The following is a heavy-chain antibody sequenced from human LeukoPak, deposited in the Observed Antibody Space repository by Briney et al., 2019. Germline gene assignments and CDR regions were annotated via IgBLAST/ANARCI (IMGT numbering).Heavy chain of an antibody. CDR3: ARATYYYDSSGYYYPYYFDY. CDR1: GGSISSGGYS. CDR2: IYHSGST. V-gene: IGHV4-30-2*01. J-gene: IGHJ4*02. Sequence: SETLSLTCAVSGGSISSGGYSWSWIRQPPGKGLEWIGYIYHSGSTYYNPSLKSRVTISVDRSKNQFSLKLSSVTAADTAVYYCARATYYYDSSGYYYPYYFDYWGQGTLVTVSS. D-gene: IGHD3-22*01.